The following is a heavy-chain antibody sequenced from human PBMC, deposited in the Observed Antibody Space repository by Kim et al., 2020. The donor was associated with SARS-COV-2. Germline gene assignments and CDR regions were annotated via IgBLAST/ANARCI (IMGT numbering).Heavy chain of an antibody. CDR1: GGSISSGSYY. J-gene: IGHJ3*02. D-gene: IGHD3-22*01. V-gene: IGHV4-61*02. Sequence: SETLSLTCTVSGGSISSGSYYWSWIRQPAGKGLEWIGRIYTSGSTNYNPSLKSRVTISADTSKNQFSLKLSSVTAADTAVYYCARDTMIRHAFDIWGQGTMVTVSS. CDR2: IYTSGST. CDR3: ARDTMIRHAFDI.